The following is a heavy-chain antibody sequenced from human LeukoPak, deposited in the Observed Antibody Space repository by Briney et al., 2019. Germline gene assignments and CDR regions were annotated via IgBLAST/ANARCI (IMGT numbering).Heavy chain of an antibody. CDR3: AKDLEASYSGWYFDH. Sequence: PGGSLRLSCAASGLTFSNFGMNWVRLAPGRGLEWVSTITRSGSSTYYADSVKGRYTISRDNSKNTLYLQMNSLRAEDTAVYYCAKDLEASYSGWYFDHWGQGTLVTVST. D-gene: IGHD6-19*01. CDR2: ITRSGSST. CDR1: GLTFSNFG. V-gene: IGHV3-23*01. J-gene: IGHJ4*02.